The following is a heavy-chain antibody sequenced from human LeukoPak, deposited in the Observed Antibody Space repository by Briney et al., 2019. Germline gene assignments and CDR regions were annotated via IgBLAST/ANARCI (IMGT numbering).Heavy chain of an antibody. V-gene: IGHV3-15*07. D-gene: IGHD1-26*01. CDR1: GFTFSNAW. CDR2: IRSKADGGTT. Sequence: GGSLRLSCAASGFTFSNAWMNWVRQTPGKGLEWVGRIRSKADGGTTDYAAPVKGRFTISRDDSKNTVSLQMNSLKTEDTAVYYCSTGGSYYEGLDSWGQGTLVTVSS. CDR3: STGGSYYEGLDS. J-gene: IGHJ5*01.